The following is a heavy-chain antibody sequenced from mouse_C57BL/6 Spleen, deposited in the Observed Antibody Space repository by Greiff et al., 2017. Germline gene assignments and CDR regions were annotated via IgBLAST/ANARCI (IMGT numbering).Heavy chain of an antibody. Sequence: QVQLQQPGAELVRPGSSVKLSCKASGYTFTSYWMDWVKQRPGQGLEWIGNIYPSDSATHYNQKFKDKATLTVDKSSSTAYMQLSSLTSEDSAVYYCARWDYYGSSHVGYWGQGTTLTVSS. D-gene: IGHD1-1*01. CDR3: ARWDYYGSSHVGY. V-gene: IGHV1-61*01. CDR1: GYTFTSYW. J-gene: IGHJ2*01. CDR2: IYPSDSAT.